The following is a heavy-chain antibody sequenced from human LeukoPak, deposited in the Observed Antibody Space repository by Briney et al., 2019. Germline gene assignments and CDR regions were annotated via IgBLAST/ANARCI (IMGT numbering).Heavy chain of an antibody. CDR3: TKWSGFGDD. V-gene: IGHV3-23*01. J-gene: IGHJ4*02. Sequence: GGSLRLSCAASGFTFSSNSMTWIRQTPGKGLEWVSGISGSGDSTFYADSVKGRFTISRDNSRNTLYLQMSSLRPEDTAVYYCTKWSGFGDDWGQGTLVTVSS. CDR1: GFTFSSNS. CDR2: ISGSGDST. D-gene: IGHD3-10*01.